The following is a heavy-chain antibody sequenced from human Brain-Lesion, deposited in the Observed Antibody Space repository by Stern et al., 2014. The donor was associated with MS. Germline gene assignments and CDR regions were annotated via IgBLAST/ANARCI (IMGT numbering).Heavy chain of an antibody. CDR1: GGSISSGGYY. CDR2: IFNSGSP. D-gene: IGHD2-2*01. Sequence: QVQLQESGPGLVKPSQTLSLSCTVSGGSISSGGYYWSWIRQPAGKGLEWIGRIFNSGSPSYNPSLQSRGTLPINTSQNPFPPTLTSMTAADTAVYYCARGRVVPGFQYYATDVWGQGTTVIVSS. CDR3: ARGRVVPGFQYYATDV. V-gene: IGHV4-61*02. J-gene: IGHJ6*02.